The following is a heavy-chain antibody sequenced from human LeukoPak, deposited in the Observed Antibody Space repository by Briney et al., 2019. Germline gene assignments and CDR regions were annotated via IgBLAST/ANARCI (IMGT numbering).Heavy chain of an antibody. D-gene: IGHD3-22*01. CDR1: GYSFTSYW. CDR3: ARPYDSSGYYPSY. V-gene: IGHV5-51*01. J-gene: IGHJ4*02. CDR2: IYPGDSDT. Sequence: GESLKISCKGSGYSFTSYWIGWVRQMPGKGLEWMGIIYPGDSDTRYSPSFQGQVAISADKSISTAYLQWSSLKASDTAMYYCARPYDSSGYYPSYWGQGTLVTVSS.